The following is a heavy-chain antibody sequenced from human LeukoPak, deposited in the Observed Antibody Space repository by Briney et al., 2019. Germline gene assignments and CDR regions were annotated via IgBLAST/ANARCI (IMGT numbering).Heavy chain of an antibody. CDR2: IYYSGST. V-gene: IGHV4-39*01. J-gene: IGHJ6*02. D-gene: IGHD6-19*01. CDR3: ASVVSGWSYYYYGMDV. CDR1: GGSISSSSYY. Sequence: PSETLSLTCTVSGGSISSSSYYWGWIRQPPGKGLEWIGTIYYSGSTYYKPSLKSRVTISVDTSKNQFSLKLSSVTAADTAVYYCASVVSGWSYYYYGMDVWGQGTTVTVSS.